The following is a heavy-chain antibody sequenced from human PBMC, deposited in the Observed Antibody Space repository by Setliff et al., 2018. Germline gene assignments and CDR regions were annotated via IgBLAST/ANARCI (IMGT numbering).Heavy chain of an antibody. J-gene: IGHJ4*02. D-gene: IGHD2-21*01. Sequence: GASVKVSCKASGYTLSNSILSWVRQAPGQGLEWMGWISAYNGKTYFAQKFQDRITLTTDTSTNTGYLELRGLRSDDTAVYYCVIPFCAGATCPPSWGQGTLVTVSS. CDR3: VIPFCAGATCPPS. CDR2: ISAYNGKT. V-gene: IGHV1-18*01. CDR1: GYTLSNSI.